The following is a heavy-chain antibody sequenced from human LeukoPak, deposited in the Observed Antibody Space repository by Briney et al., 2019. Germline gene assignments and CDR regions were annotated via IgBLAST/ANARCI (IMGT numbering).Heavy chain of an antibody. CDR1: GFTFSSYA. J-gene: IGHJ4*02. CDR2: ISGSGDGT. CDR3: AKQGAITAMLYYFDY. D-gene: IGHD3-10*01. Sequence: GGSLRLSCAASGFTFSSYAMSWVRQAPGKGLEWVSAISGSGDGTYYAASVKGRFTISRDYSKNTLYLQMNSVRAEDTAVYYCAKQGAITAMLYYFDYWGQGTLVTVSS. V-gene: IGHV3-23*01.